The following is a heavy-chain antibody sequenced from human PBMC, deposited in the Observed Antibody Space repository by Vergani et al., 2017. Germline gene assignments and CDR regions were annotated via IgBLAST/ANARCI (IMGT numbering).Heavy chain of an antibody. D-gene: IGHD4-23*01. CDR3: AKTLDYGGPDAFDI. J-gene: IGHJ3*02. Sequence: QVQLQESGPGLVKPSETLSLTCTVSGGSISSYYWSWIRQPPGKGLEWIGYIYTSGSTNYNPSLKSRVTISVDTSKNQFSLKLSSVTAAETAVYYCAKTLDYGGPDAFDIWGQGTMVTVSS. V-gene: IGHV4-4*09. CDR2: IYTSGST. CDR1: GGSISSYY.